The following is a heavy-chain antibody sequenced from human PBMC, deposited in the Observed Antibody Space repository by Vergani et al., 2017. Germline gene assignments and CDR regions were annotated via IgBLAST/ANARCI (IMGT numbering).Heavy chain of an antibody. CDR2: IIPSLATT. J-gene: IGHJ4*02. Sequence: QVQLVQSGAEVKKPGSSVKVSCKASGGTFSSYALNWVRQAPGQGLEWMGSIIPSLATTIYAQKFQGRVTITADESTSTAYMELSSLKSEDTAVFYCARATCSGGSCYWGFEYWGQGSLITVSS. CDR3: ARATCSGGSCYWGFEY. D-gene: IGHD2-15*01. CDR1: GGTFSSYA. V-gene: IGHV1-69*11.